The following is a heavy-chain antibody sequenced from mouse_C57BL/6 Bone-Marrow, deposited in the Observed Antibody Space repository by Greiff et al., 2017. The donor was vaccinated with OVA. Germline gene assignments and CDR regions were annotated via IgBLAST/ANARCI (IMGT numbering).Heavy chain of an antibody. J-gene: IGHJ1*03. CDR2: IWRGGST. CDR1: GFSLTSYG. D-gene: IGHD1-1*01. V-gene: IGHV2-5*01. CDR3: AKGVYYYGSSYGWYFDV. Sequence: VQLQQSGPGLVQPSQSLSITCTVSGFSLTSYGVHWVRQSPGKGLEWLGVIWRGGSTDYNAAFMSGLSITKDNSKSQVFFKMNSLQADDTAIYYCAKGVYYYGSSYGWYFDVWGTGTTVTVSS.